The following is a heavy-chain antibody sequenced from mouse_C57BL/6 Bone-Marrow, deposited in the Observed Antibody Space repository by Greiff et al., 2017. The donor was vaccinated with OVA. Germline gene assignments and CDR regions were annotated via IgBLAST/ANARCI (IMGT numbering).Heavy chain of an antibody. CDR1: GYTFTSYW. Sequence: VQLQQSGTELVKPGASVKLSCKASGYTFTSYWMHWVKQRPGQGLEWIGNINPSNGGTNYNEKFKSKATLTVDKASSTAYMQLSSLTSEDSAVDWCARWRYSSSFDYWGQGTILTVSA. D-gene: IGHD1-1*01. CDR2: INPSNGGT. J-gene: IGHJ2*01. CDR3: ARWRYSSSFDY. V-gene: IGHV1-53*01.